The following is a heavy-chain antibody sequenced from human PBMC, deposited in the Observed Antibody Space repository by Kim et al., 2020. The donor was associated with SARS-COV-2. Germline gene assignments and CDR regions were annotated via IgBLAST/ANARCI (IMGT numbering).Heavy chain of an antibody. J-gene: IGHJ4*02. CDR2: ISYDGSKK. CDR3: AKSFSGSYFGYDY. Sequence: GGSLRLSCAASGFTFNTYGMHWVRQAPGKGLEWVAVISYDGSKKYYADSVKGRFTISRDNSKNTLYLQMNILRIEDTAVYYCAKSFSGSYFGYDYWGQGTLVTVSS. CDR1: GFTFNTYG. D-gene: IGHD1-26*01. V-gene: IGHV3-30*18.